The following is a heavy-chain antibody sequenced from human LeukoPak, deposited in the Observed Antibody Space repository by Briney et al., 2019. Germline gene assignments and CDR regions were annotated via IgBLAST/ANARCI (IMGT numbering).Heavy chain of an antibody. CDR2: IYYSGST. D-gene: IGHD1-1*01. Sequence: SETLSLTCTVSGGSISSSSYYWGWIRQPPGKGLEWIGSIYYSGSTYYNPSLKSRATISKDTSKTQFSLRLNSPTAADTAVYYCARVAAATTNPRFDFWGQGTLVTVSS. V-gene: IGHV4-39*07. J-gene: IGHJ4*02. CDR1: GGSISSSSYY. CDR3: ARVAAATTNPRFDF.